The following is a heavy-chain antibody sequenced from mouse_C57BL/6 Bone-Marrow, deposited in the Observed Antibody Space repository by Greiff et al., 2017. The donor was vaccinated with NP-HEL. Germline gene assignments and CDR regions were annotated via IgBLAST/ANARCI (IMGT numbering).Heavy chain of an antibody. CDR2: INPGSGGT. CDR1: GYAFTNYL. CDR3: ARGGLFYAKDD. J-gene: IGHJ4*01. Sequence: VQLQQSGAELVRPGTSVKVSCKASGYAFTNYLIEWVKQRPGQGLEWIGVINPGSGGTNYNEQFKGKATLTADTSSSTAYMQRSSLTSEDSAVYFCARGGLFYAKDDWDQGTSVTVSA. V-gene: IGHV1-54*01.